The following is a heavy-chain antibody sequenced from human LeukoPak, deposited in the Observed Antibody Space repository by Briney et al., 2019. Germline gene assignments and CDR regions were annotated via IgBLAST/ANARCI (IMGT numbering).Heavy chain of an antibody. CDR2: IYYSGST. CDR1: GGSISSGDYY. V-gene: IGHV4-30-4*01. CDR3: ARFYYYYYGMDV. Sequence: PSRALSLTCTVSGGSISSGDYYWSWIRQPPGKGLEWIGYIYYSGSTYYNPSLKSRVTTSVDTSKNQFSLKLSSVTAADTAVYYCARFYYYYYGMDVWGQGTTVTVSS. D-gene: IGHD3-16*01. J-gene: IGHJ6*02.